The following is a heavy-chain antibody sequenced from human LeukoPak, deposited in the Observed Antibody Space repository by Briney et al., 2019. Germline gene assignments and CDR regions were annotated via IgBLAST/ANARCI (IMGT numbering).Heavy chain of an antibody. V-gene: IGHV3-30*02. Sequence: GGSLRLSCAASGFTFSSYGMHWVRQAPGKGLEWVAFIRYDGSNKYYADSVKGRFTISRDNSKNTLYLQMNSLRAEDTAVYYCVKIGSSGYSLWVGVYYYYMDVWGKGTTVTISS. CDR2: IRYDGSNK. CDR1: GFTFSSYG. CDR3: VKIGSSGYSLWVGVYYYYMDV. J-gene: IGHJ6*03. D-gene: IGHD3-22*01.